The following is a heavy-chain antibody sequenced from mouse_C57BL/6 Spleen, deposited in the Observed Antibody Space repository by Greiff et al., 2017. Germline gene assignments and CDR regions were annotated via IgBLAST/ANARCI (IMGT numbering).Heavy chain of an antibody. J-gene: IGHJ1*03. CDR2: ISYDGSN. CDR1: GYSIPSGYY. CDR3: AREGGYFDV. V-gene: IGHV3-6*01. Sequence: EVQLVESGPGLVKPSQSLSLTCSVTGYSIPSGYYWNWLRQFPGNKLEWMGYISYDGSNNYNPSLKNRISITRDTSKNQFFLKLNSVTTEDTATYYCAREGGYFDVWGTGTTVTVSS.